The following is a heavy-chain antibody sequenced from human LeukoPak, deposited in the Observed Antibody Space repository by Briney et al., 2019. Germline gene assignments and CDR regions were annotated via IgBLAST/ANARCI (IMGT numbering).Heavy chain of an antibody. CDR1: GFTVSSNY. D-gene: IGHD6-19*01. CDR3: AREVGAVAGTSGVTCDY. CDR2: IYSGGST. V-gene: IGHV3-66*01. Sequence: GGSLRLSCAASGFTVSSNYMSWVRQAPGKGLEWVAVIYSGGSTNYEASVKSRFTISRDNSKNTLYLQMNSLRAEDTAVYYCAREVGAVAGTSGVTCDYWGKGTLVTVSS. J-gene: IGHJ4*02.